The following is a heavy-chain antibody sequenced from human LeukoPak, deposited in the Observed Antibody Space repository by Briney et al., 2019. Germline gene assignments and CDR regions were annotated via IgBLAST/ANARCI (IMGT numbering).Heavy chain of an antibody. Sequence: PGGSLRLSCAASGFTLSSFDMHGVRQVTGKGLEWVSAIGLGGDTYYPGSVKGRFTISRENAKNSLYLQMNSLRAGDTAVYYCVRASSSWYYFDYWGQGTLVTVSS. J-gene: IGHJ4*01. CDR2: IGLGGDT. D-gene: IGHD6-13*01. CDR3: VRASSSWYYFDY. CDR1: GFTLSSFD. V-gene: IGHV3-13*04.